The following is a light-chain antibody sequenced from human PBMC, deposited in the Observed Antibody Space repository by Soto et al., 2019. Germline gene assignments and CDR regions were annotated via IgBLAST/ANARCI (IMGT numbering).Light chain of an antibody. CDR2: AAS. V-gene: IGKV1-39*01. CDR3: QQSSSAPQT. Sequence: DIQMTQSPSSLSASVGDRDTITCRASQSVISSLNWYQHKPGKAPKLLISAASALQSGVPSRFSGSGSGTDFTLTISSLQPEDFATYYCQQSSSAPQTFGQGTKLEI. J-gene: IGKJ2*01. CDR1: QSVISS.